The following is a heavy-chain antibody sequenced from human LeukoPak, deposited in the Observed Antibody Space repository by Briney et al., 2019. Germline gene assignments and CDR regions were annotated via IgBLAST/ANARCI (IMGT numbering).Heavy chain of an antibody. CDR2: IYYSGST. CDR3: ARRQGTSPYNDAFDI. V-gene: IGHV4-61*08. D-gene: IGHD1/OR15-1a*01. Sequence: PSETLSLTCAVSGGSISSGGYSWSWIRQPPGKGLEWIGYIYYSGSTNYNPSLKSRVTISVDTSKNQFSLKLSSVTAADTAVYYCARRQGTSPYNDAFDIWGQATMVTVSS. J-gene: IGHJ3*02. CDR1: GGSISSGGYS.